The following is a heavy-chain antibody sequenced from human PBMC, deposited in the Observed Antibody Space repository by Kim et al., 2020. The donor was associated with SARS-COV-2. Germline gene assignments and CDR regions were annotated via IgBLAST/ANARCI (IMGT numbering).Heavy chain of an antibody. V-gene: IGHV3-21*01. Sequence: GGSLRLSCAASGFTFSSYSMNWVRQAPGKGLEWVSSISSSSSYIYYADSVKGRFTISRDNAKNSLYLQMNSLRAEDTAVYYCARDGPQYYYDSSGYSPLFDYWGQGTLVTVSS. CDR2: ISSSSSYI. D-gene: IGHD3-22*01. CDR1: GFTFSSYS. CDR3: ARDGPQYYYDSSGYSPLFDY. J-gene: IGHJ4*02.